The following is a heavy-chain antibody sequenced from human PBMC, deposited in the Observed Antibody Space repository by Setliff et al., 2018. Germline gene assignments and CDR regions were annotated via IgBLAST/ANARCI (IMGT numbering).Heavy chain of an antibody. D-gene: IGHD1-26*01. Sequence: SETLSLTCTVSGGSISSAINYWGWIRQPPGKGLEWIGYIYYSGSTYYNPSLKSRVTISVDTSKNQFSLKLSSVTAADTAVYYCARDRRIVGARHAFDIWGQGTMVTVSS. CDR2: IYYSGST. CDR1: GGSISSAINY. J-gene: IGHJ3*02. V-gene: IGHV4-31*03. CDR3: ARDRRIVGARHAFDI.